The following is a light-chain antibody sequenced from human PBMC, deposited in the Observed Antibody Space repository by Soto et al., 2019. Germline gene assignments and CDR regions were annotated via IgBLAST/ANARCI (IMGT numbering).Light chain of an antibody. Sequence: EIVLTQSPGTLCLSQGERATLSCRASQSVSSSYLAWYQQKPGQAPRLLIYGASSRATGIPDRFSGSGSGTDFTLTISRLEPEDFAVYYRQQYGSSPWTFGQGTKVEIK. CDR2: GAS. CDR3: QQYGSSPWT. J-gene: IGKJ1*01. CDR1: QSVSSSY. V-gene: IGKV3-20*01.